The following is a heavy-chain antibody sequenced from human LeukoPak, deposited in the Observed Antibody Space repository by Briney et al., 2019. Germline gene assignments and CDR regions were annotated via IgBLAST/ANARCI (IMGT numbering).Heavy chain of an antibody. Sequence: SETLSLTCTVSGGSIRNNYWSWIRQPPGKGLQWIGYIYSTGTTNYNPSLKSRLTISVDTSKNQFSLKLTSVTAADTAIYYCARDGAFDIWGQGTMVTVSP. V-gene: IGHV4-59*01. CDR3: ARDGAFDI. CDR1: GGSIRNNY. J-gene: IGHJ3*02. CDR2: IYSTGTT.